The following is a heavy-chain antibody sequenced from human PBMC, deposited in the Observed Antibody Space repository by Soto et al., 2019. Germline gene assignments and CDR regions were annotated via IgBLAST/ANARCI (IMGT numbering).Heavy chain of an antibody. V-gene: IGHV3-30*03. Sequence: QVQLVESGGGVVQPGRSLRLSCAASGFTFSGYGMHWVRQAPGKGLKWVAVISYDGSNKYYADSVKGRFTISRDNSKXXXXXXXXXXXXXXXXXXXXXXXXXXXXASNYFDYWGQGTLVTVSS. CDR2: ISYDGSNK. CDR1: GFTFSGYG. CDR3: XXXXXXXXASNYFDY. J-gene: IGHJ4*02.